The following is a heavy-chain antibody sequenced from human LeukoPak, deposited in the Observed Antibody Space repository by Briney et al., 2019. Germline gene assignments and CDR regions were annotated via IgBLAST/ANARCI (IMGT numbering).Heavy chain of an antibody. J-gene: IGHJ5*02. V-gene: IGHV1-2*02. CDR1: GGTFSSYA. Sequence: ASVKVSCKASGGTFSSYAISWVRQAPGQGLEWMGWINPNSGDTNYAQKFQGRVTMTTDTSMSTAYMEVSRLRSDDTAVYYCVRDRITIVRGVLNYFDPWGQGTLVTVSS. D-gene: IGHD3-10*01. CDR2: INPNSGDT. CDR3: VRDRITIVRGVLNYFDP.